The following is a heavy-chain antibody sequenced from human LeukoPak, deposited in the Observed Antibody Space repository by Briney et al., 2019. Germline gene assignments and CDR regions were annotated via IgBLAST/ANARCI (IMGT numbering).Heavy chain of an antibody. CDR1: GFTLSSTY. Sequence: GGSLRLSCAGSGFTLSSTYMSWVRQAPGKGLEWVSIIYGGTSTYYADSVKGRFTISRDDSRNTLYLQMSRLRAEDTAVYYCASRYEGASYFYYGMDVWGQGTTVTVSS. D-gene: IGHD1-14*01. CDR2: IYGGTST. J-gene: IGHJ6*02. CDR3: ASRYEGASYFYYGMDV. V-gene: IGHV3-66*01.